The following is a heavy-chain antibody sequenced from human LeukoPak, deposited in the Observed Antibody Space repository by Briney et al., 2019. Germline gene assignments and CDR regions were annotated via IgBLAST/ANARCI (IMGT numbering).Heavy chain of an antibody. CDR2: IYYSGST. Sequence: SETLSLTCTVSGGSISSSSYYWGWIRQPPGKGLEWIGSIYYSGSTYYNPSLQSRVTISVDRSKNQFSLKLSSVTAADTAVYYCARARDGYTVDAFDIWGQGTMVTVSS. CDR3: ARARDGYTVDAFDI. CDR1: GGSISSSSYY. D-gene: IGHD5-24*01. V-gene: IGHV4-39*07. J-gene: IGHJ3*02.